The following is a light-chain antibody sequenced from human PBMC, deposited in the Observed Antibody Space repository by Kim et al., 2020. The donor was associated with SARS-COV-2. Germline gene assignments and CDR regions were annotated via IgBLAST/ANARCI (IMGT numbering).Light chain of an antibody. V-gene: IGKV3-11*01. J-gene: IGKJ4*01. CDR1: QSVGNF. Sequence: SPGERATLSCWASQSVGNFLAWYQQKPGQSPRLVIYDAVNRATGVPDRFRGSGFGTDFTLTITSLEPEDFAVYYCQQRESWPLTFGGGTKLEI. CDR2: DAV. CDR3: QQRESWPLT.